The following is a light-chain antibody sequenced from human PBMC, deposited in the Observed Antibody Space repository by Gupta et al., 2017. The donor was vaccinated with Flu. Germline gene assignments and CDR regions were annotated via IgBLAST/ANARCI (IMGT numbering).Light chain of an antibody. J-gene: IGLJ3*02. Sequence: QAVVTQESSLTVSPGGTVTLTCDSSPGAVTSGHDPFWFQQKPGQAPRTLIYDTNRKHSWKPARFSGARFGSKAALTLSGAKTEDEAEYYCLLYYGDARQVIGGGTELTVL. V-gene: IGLV7-46*01. CDR2: DTN. CDR3: LLYYGDARQV. CDR1: PGAVTSGHD.